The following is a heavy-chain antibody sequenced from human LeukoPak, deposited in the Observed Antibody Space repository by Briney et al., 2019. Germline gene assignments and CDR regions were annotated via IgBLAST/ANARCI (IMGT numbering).Heavy chain of an antibody. CDR1: GGSISSYH. J-gene: IGHJ4*02. CDR2: IYTSGST. Sequence: SETLSLTCTVSGGSISSYHWSWIRQPAGKGLEWIGRIYTSGSTNYNPSLKRPVTMSVDTSKHQFSLKLSSVTAADTAVYYCARRAKYSYGYNYWGQGTLVTVSS. V-gene: IGHV4-4*07. CDR3: ARRAKYSYGYNY. D-gene: IGHD5-18*01.